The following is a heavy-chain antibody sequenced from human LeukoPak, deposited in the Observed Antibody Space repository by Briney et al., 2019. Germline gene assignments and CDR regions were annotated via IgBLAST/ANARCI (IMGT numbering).Heavy chain of an antibody. Sequence: SETLSLTCTVSGGSISSYYWSWIRQPAGKGLEWIGRIYTSGSTNYNPSLKSRVTMSVDTSKNQFSLKLGSVTAADTAVYYCARDPRNFGVVPPGYMDVWGKGTTVTVSS. V-gene: IGHV4-4*07. CDR2: IYTSGST. D-gene: IGHD3-3*01. CDR3: ARDPRNFGVVPPGYMDV. CDR1: GGSISSYY. J-gene: IGHJ6*03.